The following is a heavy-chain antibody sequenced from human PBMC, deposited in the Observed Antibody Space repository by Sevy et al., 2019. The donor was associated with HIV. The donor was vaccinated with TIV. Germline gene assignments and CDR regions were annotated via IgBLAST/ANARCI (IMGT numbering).Heavy chain of an antibody. J-gene: IGHJ4*02. D-gene: IGHD1-26*01. Sequence: GGSLRLSCAASGFTFSDDSMNWVRQAPGKGLEWVAYISGRSSTISYADSVKGRFIGSRENAMNSLYLQMNSLRAEDTAFYVCARESGSYRRNDFDSWGQGTLVTVSS. CDR3: ARESGSYRRNDFDS. CDR2: ISGRSSTI. V-gene: IGHV3-48*01. CDR1: GFTFSDDS.